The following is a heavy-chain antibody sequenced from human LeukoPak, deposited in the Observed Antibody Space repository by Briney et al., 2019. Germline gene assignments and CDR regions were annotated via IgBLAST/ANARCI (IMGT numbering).Heavy chain of an antibody. V-gene: IGHV3-23*01. CDR2: LTPSGSST. D-gene: IGHD6-13*01. CDR1: GFTFSSYG. CDR3: AKGGSSSWDYFDS. J-gene: IGHJ4*02. Sequence: GGSLRLSCAASGFTFSSYGMSWVRQAPGKGLEWVSALTPSGSSTYYADSVKGRFTFSRDNSKNTLYLQMNSLRVEDTAIYYCAKGGSSSWDYFDSWGQGTLVTVSP.